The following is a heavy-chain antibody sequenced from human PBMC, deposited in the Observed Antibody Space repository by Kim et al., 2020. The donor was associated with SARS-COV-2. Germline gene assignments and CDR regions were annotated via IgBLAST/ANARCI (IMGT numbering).Heavy chain of an antibody. CDR1: GFTFGDYD. D-gene: IGHD2-15*01. J-gene: IGHJ5*02. Sequence: GGSLRLSCSASGFTFGDYDIFWFRQAPGKGLEWVTFIRSNTYGGTPEYAASVKGRFTISRDDSKSIAYLQVNSLTTEDTAVYYCSRVPTLPAGRERDWFDPWGQGTLVTVSS. CDR2: IRSNTYGGTP. CDR3: SRVPTLPAGRERDWFDP. V-gene: IGHV3-49*03.